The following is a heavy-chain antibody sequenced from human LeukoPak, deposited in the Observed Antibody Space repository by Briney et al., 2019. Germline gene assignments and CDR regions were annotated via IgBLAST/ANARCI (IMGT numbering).Heavy chain of an antibody. CDR1: GFTFSSYS. D-gene: IGHD3-22*01. V-gene: IGHV3-21*01. CDR2: ISSSSSYI. Sequence: GGSLRLSCAASGFTFSSYSMNWVRQAPGKGLEWVSSISSSSSYIYYADSVKGRFTISRDNAKNSLYLQMNSLRAEDTAVYYCARVSPLVVLLSDYWGQGTLVTVSS. J-gene: IGHJ4*02. CDR3: ARVSPLVVLLSDY.